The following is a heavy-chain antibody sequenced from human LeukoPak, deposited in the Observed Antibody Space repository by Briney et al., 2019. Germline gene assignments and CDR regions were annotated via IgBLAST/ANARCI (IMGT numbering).Heavy chain of an antibody. J-gene: IGHJ6*02. V-gene: IGHV3-7*04. CDR1: GLTFSSYW. Sequence: GGSLRLSCVASGLTFSSYWMSWVRQAPGKGLEWVANIKQDGTQNYYVDSVKGRFTISRDNAKNSLYLQMNSLRADETAVYYCARLRPYSSTWYAYYGMDVWGQGTTVTVSS. CDR2: IKQDGTQN. D-gene: IGHD6-13*01. CDR3: ARLRPYSSTWYAYYGMDV.